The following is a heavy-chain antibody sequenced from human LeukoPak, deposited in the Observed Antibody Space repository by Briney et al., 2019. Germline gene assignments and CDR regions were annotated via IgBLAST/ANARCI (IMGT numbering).Heavy chain of an antibody. J-gene: IGHJ4*02. V-gene: IGHV3-21*01. Sequence: TGGSLRLSCAASGFTFSSCSMNWVRQAPGKGLEWVSSISSSSYYTYYADSVKGRFTISRDNAKNSLYLQMNSLRAEDKAVYYCARDARICSGGSCYFDFWGQGTLVTVSS. CDR3: ARDARICSGGSCYFDF. D-gene: IGHD2-15*01. CDR2: ISSSSYYT. CDR1: GFTFSSCS.